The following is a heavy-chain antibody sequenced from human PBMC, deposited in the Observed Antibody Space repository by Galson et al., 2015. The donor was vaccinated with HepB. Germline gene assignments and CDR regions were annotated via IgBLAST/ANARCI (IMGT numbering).Heavy chain of an antibody. CDR3: AKRWLHAGAFDI. J-gene: IGHJ3*02. D-gene: IGHD5-24*01. V-gene: IGHV3-30*02. CDR2: IRYDGSNK. CDR1: GFTFSSYG. Sequence: SLRLSCAASGFTFSSYGMHWVRQAPGKGLEWVAFIRYDGSNKYYADSVKGRFTISRDNSKNTLYLQMNSLRAEDTAVYYCAKRWLHAGAFDIWGQGTMVTVSS.